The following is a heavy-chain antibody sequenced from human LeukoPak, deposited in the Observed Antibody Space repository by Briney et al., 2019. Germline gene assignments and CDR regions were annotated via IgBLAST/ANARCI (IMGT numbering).Heavy chain of an antibody. D-gene: IGHD6-19*01. V-gene: IGHV3-48*03. CDR3: ARFAGFSSGWYWDL. CDR2: ISSSGSGSTI. J-gene: IGHJ5*02. Sequence: GGSLRLSCAASGFTFSNYEMNWVRQAPGKGLEWVSYISSSGSGSTIYYADSVKGRFTISRDNAKNSLYQQMNFLRAEDTALYYCARFAGFSSGWYWDLWGQGTLVTVSS. CDR1: GFTFSNYE.